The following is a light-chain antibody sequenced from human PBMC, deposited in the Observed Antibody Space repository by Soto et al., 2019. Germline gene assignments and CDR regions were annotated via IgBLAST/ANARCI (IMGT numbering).Light chain of an antibody. Sequence: ERVMTQSPATLSVSPGERATLSCRASQSVSGNLAWYQQKPGQAPRLLIYGASTRATGIPARFSGSGSGTDFTPTISRVEPEDFAVYYCQQYGSSGTFGQGTKVDIK. V-gene: IGKV3-15*01. CDR2: GAS. J-gene: IGKJ1*01. CDR1: QSVSGN. CDR3: QQYGSSGT.